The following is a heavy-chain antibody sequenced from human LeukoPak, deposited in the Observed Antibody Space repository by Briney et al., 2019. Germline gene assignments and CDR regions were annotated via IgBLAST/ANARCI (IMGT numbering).Heavy chain of an antibody. V-gene: IGHV3-23*01. CDR1: GFTFSSYA. D-gene: IGHD5-12*01. CDR3: AKGRGIVATIGNAFDI. Sequence: GGSLRLSCAASGFTFSSYAMSWVRQAPGKGLEWVSAISGSGGSTYYADPMKGRFTISRDNSKNTLYLQMNSLRAEDTAVYYCAKGRGIVATIGNAFDIWGQGTMVTVSS. J-gene: IGHJ3*02. CDR2: ISGSGGST.